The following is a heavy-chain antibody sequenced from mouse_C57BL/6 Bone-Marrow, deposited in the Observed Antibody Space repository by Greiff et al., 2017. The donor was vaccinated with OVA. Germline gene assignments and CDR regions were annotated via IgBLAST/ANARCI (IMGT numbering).Heavy chain of an antibody. Sequence: VQLQQSGPELVKPGASVKISCKASGYAFSSSWMNWVKQRPGKGLEWIGRIYPGDGDTNYNGKFKGKATLTADKSSSTAYMQLSSLTSEDSAVYFCARHEDGYYASYFDYWGQGTTLTGYS. CDR2: IYPGDGDT. CDR1: GYAFSSSW. D-gene: IGHD2-3*01. V-gene: IGHV1-82*01. J-gene: IGHJ2*01. CDR3: ARHEDGYYASYFDY.